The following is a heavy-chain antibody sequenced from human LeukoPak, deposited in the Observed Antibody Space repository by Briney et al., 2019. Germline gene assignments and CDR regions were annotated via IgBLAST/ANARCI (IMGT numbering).Heavy chain of an antibody. CDR1: GGSVSSGTYY. V-gene: IGHV4-61*01. J-gene: IGHJ4*02. CDR2: IYYTGST. CDR3: AGAPNTAYFDF. Sequence: SETLSLTCTVSGGSVSSGTYYWTWIRQSPGKGLEWIGYIYYTGSTEYNPSLKGRVSISVDPFKNQFSLELSAVSAADTAMYYCAGAPNTAYFDFWGQGTQATVSS.